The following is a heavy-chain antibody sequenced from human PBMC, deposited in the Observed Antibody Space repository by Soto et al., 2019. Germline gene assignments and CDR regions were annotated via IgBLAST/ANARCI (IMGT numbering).Heavy chain of an antibody. CDR1: GFTFSNAW. J-gene: IGHJ6*02. D-gene: IGHD3-3*01. Sequence: GGSLRLSCAASGFTFSNAWMNWVRQAPGKGLEWVGRIKSKTDGGTTDYAAPVKGRFTISRDDSKNTLYLQMNSLKTEDTAVYYCTTGTLTRTGVRFLEWLLYRVYYYYGMDVWGQGTTVTVSS. CDR2: IKSKTDGGTT. CDR3: TTGTLTRTGVRFLEWLLYRVYYYYGMDV. V-gene: IGHV3-15*07.